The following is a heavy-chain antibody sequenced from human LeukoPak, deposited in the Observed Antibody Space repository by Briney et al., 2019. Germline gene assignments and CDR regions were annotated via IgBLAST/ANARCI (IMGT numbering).Heavy chain of an antibody. Sequence: ASVKVSCKASGYTFTSYVVHWVRQAPGQRLEWMGWINAGNGNTKYSQKFQGRVTITRDTSASTAYMELSSPRSEDTAVFYCARDSGYFYFDYWGQGTLVTVSS. D-gene: IGHD3-22*01. CDR3: ARDSGYFYFDY. CDR2: INAGNGNT. CDR1: GYTFTSYV. J-gene: IGHJ4*02. V-gene: IGHV1-3*01.